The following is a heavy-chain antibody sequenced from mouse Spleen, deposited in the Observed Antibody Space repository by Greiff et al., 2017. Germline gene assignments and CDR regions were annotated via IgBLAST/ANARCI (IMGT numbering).Heavy chain of an antibody. Sequence: QVQLQQSGAELARPGASVKLSCKASGYTFTDYYINWVKQRTGQGLEWIGEIYPGSGNTYYNEKFKGKATLTADKSSSTAYMQLSSLTSEDSAVYFCAIPPYYYDGRDFDYWGQGTTLTVSS. CDR3: AIPPYYYDGRDFDY. CDR1: GYTFTDYY. D-gene: IGHD1-1*01. V-gene: IGHV1-77*01. CDR2: IYPGSGNT. J-gene: IGHJ2*01.